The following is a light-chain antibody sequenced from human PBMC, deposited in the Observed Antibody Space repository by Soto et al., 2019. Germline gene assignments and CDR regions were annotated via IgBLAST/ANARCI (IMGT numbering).Light chain of an antibody. J-gene: IGKJ1*01. CDR2: AAS. Sequence: DIQTTQSPSSLSASVGDRVTITCRASQTISTYLNWYQQKPGKAPRLLIYAASSLQSGVPARFSGSGSGTDFTLTISSLQPEDFATYYCQQSYSTLRTFGQGTKVDI. CDR3: QQSYSTLRT. V-gene: IGKV1-39*01. CDR1: QTISTY.